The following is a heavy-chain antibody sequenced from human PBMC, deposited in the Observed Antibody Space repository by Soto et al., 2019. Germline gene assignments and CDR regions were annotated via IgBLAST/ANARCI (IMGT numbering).Heavy chain of an antibody. V-gene: IGHV1-69*13. D-gene: IGHD3-3*01. CDR3: ARGNFWSGYANWFDP. Sequence: SVKVSCKASGGTFSSYAISWVRQAPGQGLEWMGGIIPIFGTANYAQKFQGRVTITADESTSTAYMELSSLRSEDTAVYYCARGNFWSGYANWFDPWGQGTLVTVSS. J-gene: IGHJ5*02. CDR1: GGTFSSYA. CDR2: IIPIFGTA.